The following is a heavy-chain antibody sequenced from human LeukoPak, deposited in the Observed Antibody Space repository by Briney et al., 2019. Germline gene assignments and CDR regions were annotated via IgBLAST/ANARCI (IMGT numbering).Heavy chain of an antibody. J-gene: IGHJ3*02. CDR1: GGSINIDNW. CDR3: ARRGRIAAI. CDR2: IYHSGST. Sequence: SETLSLTCAVSGGSINIDNWWSWVRQPPGKGLEWIGEIYHSGSTNYNPSLKSRVTISVDTSKNQFSLKLSSVTAADTAVYYCARRGRIAAIWGQGTMVTVSS. V-gene: IGHV4-4*02. D-gene: IGHD6-13*01.